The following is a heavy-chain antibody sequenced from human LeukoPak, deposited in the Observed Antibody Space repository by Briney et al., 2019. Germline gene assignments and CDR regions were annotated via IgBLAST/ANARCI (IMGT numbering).Heavy chain of an antibody. CDR3: ARGITMVRGEGNWFDP. V-gene: IGHV1-2*02. Sequence: ASVTVSCKASGYTFTGYYIHWVRQAPGQGLEWMGWIYPYSGDTNYAQNFQGRVTMTRDTSISTAYMELSSLKSDDTAVYYCARGITMVRGEGNWFDPWGQGTLVTVSS. D-gene: IGHD3-10*01. J-gene: IGHJ5*02. CDR1: GYTFTGYY. CDR2: IYPYSGDT.